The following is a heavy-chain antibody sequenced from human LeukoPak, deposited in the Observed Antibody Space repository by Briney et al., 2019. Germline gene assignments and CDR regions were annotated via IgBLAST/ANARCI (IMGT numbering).Heavy chain of an antibody. CDR2: IIPILGIA. CDR3: ARDSSRADGIAAAVPDY. CDR1: GGTVSSYA. Sequence: GASVKVSCKASGGTVSSYAISWVRQAPGQGLEWMGRIIPILGIANYAQKFQGRVTVTADKSTSTGYMELSSLRSEDPAVYYCARDSSRADGIAAAVPDYWGQGTLVTVYS. J-gene: IGHJ4*02. V-gene: IGHV1-69*04. D-gene: IGHD6-13*01.